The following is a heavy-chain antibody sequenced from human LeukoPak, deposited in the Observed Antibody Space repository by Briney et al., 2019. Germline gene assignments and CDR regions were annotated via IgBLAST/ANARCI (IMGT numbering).Heavy chain of an antibody. CDR2: INPNSGGA. V-gene: IGHV1-2*02. CDR3: ARLRRGNNWFDP. J-gene: IGHJ5*02. Sequence: ASVKVSCKASGYTFTGYYIHWVRQAPGQGLEWMGWINPNSGGANYAQKFQGRVTMTRDTSSNTAYMELSRLRSDDTAVYYCARLRRGNNWFDPWGQGTLVTVSS. CDR1: GYTFTGYY.